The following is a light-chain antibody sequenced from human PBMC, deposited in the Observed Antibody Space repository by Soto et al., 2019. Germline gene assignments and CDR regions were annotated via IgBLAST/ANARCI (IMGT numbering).Light chain of an antibody. J-gene: IGLJ1*01. CDR2: KGT. CDR3: CSSAPESTYV. CDR1: SDDVGAYNS. Sequence: SVLAHPASVSGSPGQSITISCTGTSDDVGAYNSVSWYQQLPHKAPQVILYKGTQRPSGVSSRFSGSTSGNAASLTISGLQADDEADYFCCSSAPESTYVFGTGTKVTVL. V-gene: IGLV2-23*01.